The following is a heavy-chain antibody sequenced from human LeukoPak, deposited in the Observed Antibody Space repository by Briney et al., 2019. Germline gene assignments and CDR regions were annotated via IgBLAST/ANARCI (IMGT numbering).Heavy chain of an antibody. D-gene: IGHD3-3*01. CDR1: GGSISSYY. V-gene: IGHV4-59*01. Sequence: SETLSLTCTVSGGSISSYYWSWIRQPPGKGLEWIGYIYYSGSTNYNPSLKSRVTISVDTSKNQFSLKLSSVTAADTAVYYCARTLRVLEWPLFDYWGQGTLVTVSS. J-gene: IGHJ4*02. CDR2: IYYSGST. CDR3: ARTLRVLEWPLFDY.